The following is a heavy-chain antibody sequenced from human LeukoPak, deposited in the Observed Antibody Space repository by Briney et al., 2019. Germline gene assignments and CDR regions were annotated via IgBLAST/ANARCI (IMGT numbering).Heavy chain of an antibody. D-gene: IGHD6-13*01. Sequence: GGSLRLSCAASGFTFSSYAMHWVRQAPGKGLEWVAVISYDGSNKYYADSVKGPFTISRDNSKNTLHLQMNSLRAEDTAVYYCAREGSSSWSQYNWFDPWGQGTLVTVSS. J-gene: IGHJ5*02. CDR1: GFTFSSYA. CDR2: ISYDGSNK. V-gene: IGHV3-30*04. CDR3: AREGSSSWSQYNWFDP.